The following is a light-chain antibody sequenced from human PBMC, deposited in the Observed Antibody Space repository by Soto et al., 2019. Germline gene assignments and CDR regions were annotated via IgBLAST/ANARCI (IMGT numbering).Light chain of an antibody. J-gene: IGLJ3*02. CDR2: EVS. CDR3: SSYTSTTTLEV. CDR1: SSDVGGYSY. Sequence: QSALTQPPSASGSPGQSVTISCTGASSDVGGYSYVSWYQQHPGKAPKLMIYEVSNRPSGVSNRFSASKSGNTASLTISGLQTEDEADYYCSSYTSTTTLEVFGGGTKLTVL. V-gene: IGLV2-14*01.